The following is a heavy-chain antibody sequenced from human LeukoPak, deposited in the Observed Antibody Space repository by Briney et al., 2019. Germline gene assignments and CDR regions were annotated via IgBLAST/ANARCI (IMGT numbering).Heavy chain of an antibody. Sequence: ASVKVSCKASGYTFTGYYMHWVRQAPGQGLEWMGWINPNSGGTNYAQKFQGWVTMTRDTSISTAYMELSRLRSGDTAVYYCARGGGSSWYLYYYYGMDVWGQGTTVTVSS. CDR1: GYTFTGYY. V-gene: IGHV1-2*04. CDR3: ARGGGSSWYLYYYYGMDV. J-gene: IGHJ6*02. D-gene: IGHD6-13*01. CDR2: INPNSGGT.